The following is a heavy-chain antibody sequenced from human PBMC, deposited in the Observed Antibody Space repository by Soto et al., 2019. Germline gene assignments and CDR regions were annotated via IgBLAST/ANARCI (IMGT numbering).Heavy chain of an antibody. Sequence: QVHLQESGPGLVKPSETLSLTCTVSGGSINNHYWSWIRQPPGKGLEWIGYIYYTGSTNYNPSLKSRVTMSVDTSKIQCSLNLTSLTAADTAIYYCARANWYSEYWGQRTLVTGSS. D-gene: IGHD7-27*01. CDR1: GGSINNHY. J-gene: IGHJ4*02. CDR2: IYYTGST. V-gene: IGHV4-59*11. CDR3: ARANWYSEY.